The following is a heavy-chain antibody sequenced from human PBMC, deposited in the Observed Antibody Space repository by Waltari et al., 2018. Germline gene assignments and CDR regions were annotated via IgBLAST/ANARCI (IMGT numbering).Heavy chain of an antibody. V-gene: IGHV1-2*04. D-gene: IGHD3-10*01. CDR1: GYPFTGHY. Sequence: QVQLVQSGAEVKKPGASVKVSCKASGYPFTGHYMHWVRQAPGQGLQWMGWINPNSGVTKYAQKFQAWVTMTRDTSISTVYMELRRLKSDDTAVYYCARSMVRGDPPGFWGQGTLVTVSS. CDR3: ARSMVRGDPPGF. CDR2: INPNSGVT. J-gene: IGHJ4*02.